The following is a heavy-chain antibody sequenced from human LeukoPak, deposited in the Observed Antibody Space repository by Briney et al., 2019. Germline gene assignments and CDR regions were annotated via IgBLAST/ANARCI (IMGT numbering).Heavy chain of an antibody. CDR2: ISSSSSYI. CDR3: ARDRSTVTTSDAFDI. J-gene: IGHJ3*02. V-gene: IGHV3-21*01. D-gene: IGHD4-17*01. CDR1: GFTFSSYS. Sequence: GGSLRLSCAASGFTFSSYSMNWVRQAPGKGLEWVSSISSSSSYIYYADSVKGRFTISRDNAKNSLYLQMNSPRAEDTAVYYCARDRSTVTTSDAFDIWGQGTMVTVSS.